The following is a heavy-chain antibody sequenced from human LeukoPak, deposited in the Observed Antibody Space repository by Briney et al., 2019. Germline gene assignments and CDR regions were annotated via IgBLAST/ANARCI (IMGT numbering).Heavy chain of an antibody. J-gene: IGHJ4*02. Sequence: PGGSLRLSCAASGFIFSNYAMSWVRQAPGKGLEWVSTLSIITATPYYADSMRGRFTISRDNSKNTLYLQMNSLRAEDTAIYYCAKVYYDILTGYSRHFDYWGQGILATVSS. CDR3: AKVYYDILTGYSRHFDY. CDR2: LSIITATP. V-gene: IGHV3-23*01. D-gene: IGHD3-9*01. CDR1: GFIFSNYA.